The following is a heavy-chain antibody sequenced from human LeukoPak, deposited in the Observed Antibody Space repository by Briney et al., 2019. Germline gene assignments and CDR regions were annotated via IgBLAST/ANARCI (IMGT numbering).Heavy chain of an antibody. J-gene: IGHJ4*02. D-gene: IGHD3-3*01. CDR1: GYTFTNYW. CDR2: IYPGDSDT. Sequence: GESLKISCKGSGYTFTNYWIGWVRQMPGKGLEFMGIIYPGDSDTRYSPSFQGQVTISVDKSINTAYLQWSSLKASDTAMYYCARAGDFWSGYSYYFDYWGQGTLVTVSS. CDR3: ARAGDFWSGYSYYFDY. V-gene: IGHV5-51*01.